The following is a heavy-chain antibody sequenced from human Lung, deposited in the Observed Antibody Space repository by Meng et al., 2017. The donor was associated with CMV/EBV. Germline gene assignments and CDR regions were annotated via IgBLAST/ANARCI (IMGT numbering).Heavy chain of an antibody. CDR2: IYPDDSET. D-gene: IGHD5-18*01. J-gene: IGHJ4*02. CDR3: ARSGVQDTAMIPRDY. Sequence: GESLKISCKGSGYSFTNYWIGWVRQMPGKGLEWMGIIYPDDSETIYSPSFQGRVTISADKSLSTAYLQWSSLKASDTAMYYCARSGVQDTAMIPRDYWGLGTLVXVSS. V-gene: IGHV5-51*01. CDR1: GYSFTNYW.